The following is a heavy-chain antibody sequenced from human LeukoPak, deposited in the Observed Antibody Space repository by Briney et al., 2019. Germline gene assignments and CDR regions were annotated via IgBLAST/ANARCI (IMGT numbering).Heavy chain of an antibody. V-gene: IGHV4-31*03. Sequence: SETLSLTCTVSGGSISSGGYYWSWIRQHPGKGLEWIGYIYYSGSTYYNPSLKSRVTISVDTSKNQFSLKLSSVTAADTAVYYCARAALDLGSSWLPGGPSFDYWGQGTLVTVSS. J-gene: IGHJ4*02. CDR2: IYYSGST. CDR1: GGSISSGGYY. D-gene: IGHD6-13*01. CDR3: ARAALDLGSSWLPGGPSFDY.